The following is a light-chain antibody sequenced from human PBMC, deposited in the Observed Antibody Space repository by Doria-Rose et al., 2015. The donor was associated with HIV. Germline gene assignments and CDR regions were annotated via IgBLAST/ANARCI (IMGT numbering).Light chain of an antibody. CDR3: HQYGTSWT. Sequence: TQSPGTLSLSPGERATLSCRASQSFRSTYLAWYQQKPGQAPSLLIYDGSTRATGIPDRFSASGSGTDFPLTINRLEPEDFALYYCHQYGTSWTFGQGTKVEI. CDR1: QSFRSTY. V-gene: IGKV3-20*01. CDR2: DGS. J-gene: IGKJ1*01.